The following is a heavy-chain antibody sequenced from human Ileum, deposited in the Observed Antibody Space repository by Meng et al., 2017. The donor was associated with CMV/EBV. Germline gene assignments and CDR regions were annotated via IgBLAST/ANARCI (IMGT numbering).Heavy chain of an antibody. J-gene: IGHJ4*02. CDR3: ANCSGTLDPFDF. V-gene: IGHV3-23*05. CDR1: VSTFSNYG. Sequence: VELFESGGCLVQPGGSLSLSCACSVSTFSNYGMWWVRSAPEKGLEWVSSIHKNDGRTYYGDSVKGRFTISRDNYKNMVYLQMSSLRVEDTSVYYCANCSGTLDPFDFWGQGTLVTVSS. CDR2: IHKNDGRT. D-gene: IGHD3/OR15-3a*01.